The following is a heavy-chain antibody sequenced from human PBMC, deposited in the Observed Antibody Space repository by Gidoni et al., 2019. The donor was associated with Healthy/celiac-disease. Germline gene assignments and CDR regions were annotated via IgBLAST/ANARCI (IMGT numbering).Heavy chain of an antibody. J-gene: IGHJ4*02. D-gene: IGHD3-10*01. V-gene: IGHV1-18*01. Sequence: QVQLVQSGAEVKKPGAPVKVSCKASRYTFTSYGISWVRQAPGQGLEWMGWISAYNGNTNYAQKLQGRVTMTTDTSTSTAYMELRILRSDDTAVYYCARDEVEYGSGARGDYWGQGTLVTVSS. CDR2: ISAYNGNT. CDR1: RYTFTSYG. CDR3: ARDEVEYGSGARGDY.